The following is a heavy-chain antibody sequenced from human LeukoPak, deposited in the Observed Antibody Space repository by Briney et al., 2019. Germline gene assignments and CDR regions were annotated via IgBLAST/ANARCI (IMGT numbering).Heavy chain of an antibody. CDR3: ARGPRAPLGYCSGGSCYYADY. Sequence: GGSLRLSCAASGFTFNSYSMHWVRQAPGKGLEWVTAISDDETYKFYADSVKGQFTISRDNSKNTLYLQMNSLRAEDTAVYYCARGPRAPLGYCSGGSCYYADYWGQGTLVTVSS. D-gene: IGHD2-15*01. J-gene: IGHJ4*02. V-gene: IGHV3-30-3*01. CDR2: ISDDETYK. CDR1: GFTFNSYS.